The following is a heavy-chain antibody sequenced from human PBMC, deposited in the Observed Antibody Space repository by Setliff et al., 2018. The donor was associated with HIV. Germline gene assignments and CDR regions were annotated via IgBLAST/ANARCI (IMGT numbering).Heavy chain of an antibody. CDR1: GVSISSGSYY. CDR2: IYTSGST. CDR3: ARTFGDLKHYNYYYTIDV. V-gene: IGHV4-61*02. J-gene: IGHJ6*02. Sequence: SETLSLTCTVSGVSISSGSYYWSWIRQSAGKGLEWIGRIYTSGSTNDNPSLKSRVTISVDTSKNQFSLKLSSVTAADTAVYYCARTFGDLKHYNYYYTIDVWGQGTTVTVSS. D-gene: IGHD3-10*01.